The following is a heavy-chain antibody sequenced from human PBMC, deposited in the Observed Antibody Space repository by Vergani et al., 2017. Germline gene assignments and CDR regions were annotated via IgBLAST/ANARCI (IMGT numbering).Heavy chain of an antibody. CDR2: ISSSSSYI. J-gene: IGHJ6*03. V-gene: IGHV3-21*01. CDR3: ARVPATFYYYYYYMDV. Sequence: VQLVESGGGLVKPGGSLRLSCAASGFTFSSYSMNWVRPAPGKGLEWVSSISSSSSYIYYADLVKGRFTISRDNAKNSLYLQMNSLRAEDTAVYYCARVPATFYYYYYYMDVWGKGTTVTVSS. CDR1: GFTFSSYS.